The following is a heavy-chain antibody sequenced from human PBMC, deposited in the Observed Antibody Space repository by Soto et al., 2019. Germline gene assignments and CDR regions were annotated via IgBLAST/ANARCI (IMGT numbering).Heavy chain of an antibody. D-gene: IGHD3-10*01. CDR3: ANGYRFSVVRGLMT. CDR1: GFTFSSYA. Sequence: EVQLLESGGGLVQPGGSLRLSCAASGFTFSSYAMNWVRQAPGKGLEWVSAISASGGSTYYADSVKGRFTISRDNSKNTLYLQMNSLRAEDTAVYYCANGYRFSVVRGLMTGGQGTLVTVSS. V-gene: IGHV3-23*01. CDR2: ISASGGST. J-gene: IGHJ4*02.